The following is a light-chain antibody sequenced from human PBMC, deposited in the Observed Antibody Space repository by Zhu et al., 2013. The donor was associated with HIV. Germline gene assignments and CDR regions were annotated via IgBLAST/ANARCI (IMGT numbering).Light chain of an antibody. J-gene: IGKJ2*01. CDR3: QQYNNWPPYT. CDR2: GAS. CDR1: QSVSSN. V-gene: IGKV3-15*01. Sequence: EIVMTQSPATLSVSPGERATLSCRASQSVSSNLAWYQQKPEQAPRFLIYGASTRATGIPARFSGSGSGTEFTLTISSLQSEDFAVYYCQQYNNWPPYTFGQGTKLEIK.